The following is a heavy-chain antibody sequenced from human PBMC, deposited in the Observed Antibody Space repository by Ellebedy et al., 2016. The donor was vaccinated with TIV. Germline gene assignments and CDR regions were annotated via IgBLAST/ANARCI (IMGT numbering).Heavy chain of an antibody. V-gene: IGHV1-69*04. CDR2: IIPILGIV. Sequence: ASVKVSCKASGGTFSSYGINWVRQAPGQGLETMGRIIPILGIVNYAQKFQGRLTIIADKSTSTAYMELSSLRSEDTAVYYCATSMIRGVIYPMPNNWFDPWGQGTLVTVSS. CDR3: ATSMIRGVIYPMPNNWFDP. CDR1: GGTFSSYG. J-gene: IGHJ5*02. D-gene: IGHD3-10*01.